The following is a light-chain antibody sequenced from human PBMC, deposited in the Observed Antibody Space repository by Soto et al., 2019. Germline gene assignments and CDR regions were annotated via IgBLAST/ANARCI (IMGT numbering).Light chain of an antibody. J-gene: IGKJ1*01. CDR3: LPDYNYPRT. CDR1: QGIRND. Sequence: AIQMTQSPSSLSASVGDRVTITFRASQGIRNDLGWYQQKPGKAPKLVIYAASSLQSGVPPSFGGSGSGTDFTLTISTLQPNDFANDDGLPDYNYPRTFGQGTKVEIK. V-gene: IGKV1-6*01. CDR2: AAS.